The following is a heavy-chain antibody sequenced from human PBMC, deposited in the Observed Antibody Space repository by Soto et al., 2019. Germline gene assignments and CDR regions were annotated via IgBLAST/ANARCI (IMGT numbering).Heavy chain of an antibody. V-gene: IGHV4-30-4*01. J-gene: IGHJ4*02. CDR3: ARGPSGDKVDS. CDR1: GGSISTVDYW. D-gene: IGHD7-27*01. CDR2: IYDGGRT. Sequence: QVQLQESGPGLVKPSQTLSLTCTVSGGSISTVDYWWSWIRQSPDMGLEWIGHIYDGGRTYNNPSLEIRVPMSVDTSKSQLSLTLSSVSAADTAVYYCARGPSGDKVDSWGQGTLVTVSS.